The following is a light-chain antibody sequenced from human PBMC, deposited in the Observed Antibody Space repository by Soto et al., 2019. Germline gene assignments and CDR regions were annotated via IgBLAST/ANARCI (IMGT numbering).Light chain of an antibody. CDR2: DAS. CDR1: QSIDTN. V-gene: IGKV3-11*01. Sequence: EIVLTQSPVTLSLSPGEGATLSFKASQSIDTNLGWYQQKPGQVPRLLIYDASLRATGIPARFTGSGSGTDFTLTISSLEPEDFAVYYCQQRGNWPRTWAFGQGTKVDIK. J-gene: IGKJ1*01. CDR3: QQRGNWPRTWA.